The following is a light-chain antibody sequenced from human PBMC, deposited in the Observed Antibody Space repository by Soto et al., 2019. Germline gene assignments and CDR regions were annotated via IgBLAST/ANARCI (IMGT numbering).Light chain of an antibody. CDR1: QSGSSN. J-gene: IGKJ5*01. CDR2: GAS. Sequence: EIVMTQSPATLSVSPGERATLSCRASQSGSSNLAWYQQKPGQAPRLLIYGASTRATGIPARFSGSGSGTEFALTITRLLPEDFALYYCQLYGIWAHFGQATRLDIK. CDR3: QLYGIWAH. V-gene: IGKV3-15*01.